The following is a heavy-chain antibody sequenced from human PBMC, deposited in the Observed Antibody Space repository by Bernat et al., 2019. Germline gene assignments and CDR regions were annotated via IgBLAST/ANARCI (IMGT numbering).Heavy chain of an antibody. D-gene: IGHD3-22*01. V-gene: IGHV3-30-3*01. CDR3: ARDQLPDLDYYDSSGLFEY. Sequence: QVQLVESGGGVVQPGRSLRLSCAASGFTFSSYAMHWVRQAPGKGLEWVAVISYDGSNKYYADSVKGRFTISRDNSKNTLYLKMNSLRAEDTAVYYCARDQLPDLDYYDSSGLFEYWGQGTLVTVSS. CDR2: ISYDGSNK. CDR1: GFTFSSYA. J-gene: IGHJ4*02.